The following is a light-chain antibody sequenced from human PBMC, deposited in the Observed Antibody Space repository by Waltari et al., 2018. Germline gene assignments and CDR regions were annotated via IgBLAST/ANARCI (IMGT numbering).Light chain of an antibody. CDR2: HDS. J-gene: IGKJ1*01. V-gene: IGKV3-20*01. CDR1: QGVGKY. Sequence: EIVLTQSPGTLSLSPGERATLSCRASQGVGKYLAWYQQRPCQAPRLLLYHDSIRATGIPDSFRCSGYGTDFSLTISRLEPEDFAVYYCQKYDFLPATFGQGTTVEIK. CDR3: QKYDFLPAT.